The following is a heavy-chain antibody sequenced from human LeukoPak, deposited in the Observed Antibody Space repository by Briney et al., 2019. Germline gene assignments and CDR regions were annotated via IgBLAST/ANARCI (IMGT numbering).Heavy chain of an antibody. CDR1: GGSISSGDYY. CDR2: IYYSGST. Sequence: SETLSLTCTVSGGSISSGDYYWSWIRQPPGKGLEWIGYIYYSGSTYYNPSLKSRVTISVDTSKNQFSLKLSSVTAADTAVYYCAREPKYGSGSYYLDYWGQGTLVTVSS. D-gene: IGHD3-10*01. V-gene: IGHV4-30-4*01. CDR3: AREPKYGSGSYYLDY. J-gene: IGHJ4*02.